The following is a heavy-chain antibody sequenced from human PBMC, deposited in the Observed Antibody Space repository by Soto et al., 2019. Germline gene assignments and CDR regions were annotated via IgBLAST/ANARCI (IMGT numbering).Heavy chain of an antibody. CDR2: IYSGGST. CDR3: ASGRRDGYNSGVLDY. CDR1: GFTVSSNY. V-gene: IGHV3-53*01. Sequence: PWGSLRLSCAASGFTVSSNYMSWVRQAPGKGLEWVSVIYSGGSTYYADSVKGRFTISRDNSKNTLYLQMNSLRAEDTAVYYCASGRRDGYNSGVLDYWGQGTLVTVSS. D-gene: IGHD5-12*01. J-gene: IGHJ4*02.